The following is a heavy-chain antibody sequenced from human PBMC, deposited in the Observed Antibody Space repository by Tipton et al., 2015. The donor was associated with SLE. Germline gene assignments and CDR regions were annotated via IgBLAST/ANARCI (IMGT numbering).Heavy chain of an antibody. J-gene: IGHJ4*02. CDR3: ARHEDWGIDY. CDR2: IYYSGST. Sequence: TLSLTCTIYRGSFSGYHWNWIRQTPEKGLEWIGSIYYSGSTYYNPSLKSRVTISVDTSKNQFSLKLSSVTAADTAVYYCARHEDWGIDYWGQGTLVTVSS. D-gene: IGHD7-27*01. CDR1: RGSFSGYH. V-gene: IGHV4-39*01.